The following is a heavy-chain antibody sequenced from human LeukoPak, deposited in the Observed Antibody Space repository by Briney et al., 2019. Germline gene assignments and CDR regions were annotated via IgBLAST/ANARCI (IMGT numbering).Heavy chain of an antibody. J-gene: IGHJ4*02. CDR2: IYPRDGST. CDR3: ARDQEAFDY. V-gene: IGHV1-46*01. CDR1: GYSFTSNY. Sequence: PGASVTVSCKASGYSFTSNYIHWVRQAPGQGLEWMGMIYPRDGSTSYAQKFQGRVTVTRDTSTSTVHMELSGLRSEDTAVYYCARDQEAFDYWGQGTLVTVSS.